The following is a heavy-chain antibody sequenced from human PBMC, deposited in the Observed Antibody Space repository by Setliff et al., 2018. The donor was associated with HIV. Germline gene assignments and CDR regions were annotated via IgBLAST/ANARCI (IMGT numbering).Heavy chain of an antibody. J-gene: IGHJ4*02. CDR3: ARGTFSGPDY. D-gene: IGHD1-26*01. CDR2: INHSGST. V-gene: IGHV4-34*01. Sequence: KTSETLSLTCAVYGGSFSGYYWNWIRQPPGKGLEWIGEINHSGSTNYNPSLKSRVTISVDTSKNQFSLKLNSVTAADTAVYYCARGTFSGPDYWGQGTLVTVPQ. CDR1: GGSFSGYY.